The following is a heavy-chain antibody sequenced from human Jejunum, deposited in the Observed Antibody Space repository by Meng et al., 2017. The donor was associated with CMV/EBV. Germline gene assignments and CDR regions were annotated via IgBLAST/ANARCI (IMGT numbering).Heavy chain of an antibody. D-gene: IGHD3-3*01. Sequence: FTCSRNWMAWVRQAPGKGLEWVANITEDGGEIYYVDSLKGRFTISRDNAKNSLYLQMNSLRAEDSAVYYCARITTFGTGLHGMDVWGQGTTVTVSS. V-gene: IGHV3-7*01. J-gene: IGHJ6*02. CDR2: ITEDGGEI. CDR3: ARITTFGTGLHGMDV. CDR1: FTCSRNW.